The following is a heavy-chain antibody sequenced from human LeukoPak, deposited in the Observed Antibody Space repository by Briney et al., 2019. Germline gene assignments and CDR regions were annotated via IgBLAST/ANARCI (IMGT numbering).Heavy chain of an antibody. CDR2: ISGYNGNT. Sequence: QVQLVQSGAEVEKPGASVKVSCKTSGYTFTRFGISWVRQAPGQGLEWVGWISGYNGNTNYAQKFQGRVTLTTDTSTTTAYMELRSLRSDDTAVYYCERWSGGITISAVGDFDYWGQGTLVTVSS. V-gene: IGHV1-18*01. CDR3: ERWSGGITISAVGDFDY. CDR1: GYTFTRFG. D-gene: IGHD3-3*01. J-gene: IGHJ4*02.